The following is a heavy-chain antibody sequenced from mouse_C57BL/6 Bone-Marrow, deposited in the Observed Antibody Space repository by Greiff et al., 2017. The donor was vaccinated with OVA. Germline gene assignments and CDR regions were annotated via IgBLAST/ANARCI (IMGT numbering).Heavy chain of an antibody. CDR2: IYPRSGNT. V-gene: IGHV1-81*01. D-gene: IGHD3-1*01. CDR1: GYTFTSYG. J-gene: IGHJ4*01. Sequence: QVQLQQSGAELVKPGASVKLSCKASGYTFTSYGISWVKQRTGQGLEWIGEIYPRSGNTYYNEKFKGKATLTADKSSSTAYMELRSLTSEDSEVYFCARSGYYYAMDYWGQGTSVTVSS. CDR3: ARSGYYYAMDY.